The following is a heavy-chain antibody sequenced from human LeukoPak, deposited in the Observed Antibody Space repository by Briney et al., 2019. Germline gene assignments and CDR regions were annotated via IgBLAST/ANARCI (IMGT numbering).Heavy chain of an antibody. D-gene: IGHD2/OR15-2a*01. CDR2: ISISGTTI. Sequence: PGGSLRLSCAASGFTFTTYAMNWVRQAPGKGLEWVSYISISGTTISYADSVKGRFTISRDNAKNSLYLQMNSLRAEDTAIYYCASDIVLKDYWGQGTLVTVSS. J-gene: IGHJ4*02. CDR1: GFTFTTYA. V-gene: IGHV3-48*03. CDR3: ASDIVLKDY.